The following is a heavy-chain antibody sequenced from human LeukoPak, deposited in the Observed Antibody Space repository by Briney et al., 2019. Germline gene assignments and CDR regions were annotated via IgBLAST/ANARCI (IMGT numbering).Heavy chain of an antibody. CDR2: ITGGGYA. CDR1: RFILSNYA. Sequence: GGSLRLSCAASRFILSNYAMTWVRQAPGKGLEWVSSITGGGYASYADSVKGRFTISRDNSKNTLYLQMNSLRAEDTAVYYCASTGGDIVVVPAANNWFDPWGQGTLVTVSS. D-gene: IGHD2-2*01. J-gene: IGHJ5*02. CDR3: ASTGGDIVVVPAANNWFDP. V-gene: IGHV3-23*01.